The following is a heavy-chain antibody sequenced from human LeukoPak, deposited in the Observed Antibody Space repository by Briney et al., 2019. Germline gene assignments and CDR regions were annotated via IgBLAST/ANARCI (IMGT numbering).Heavy chain of an antibody. Sequence: GGSLRLSCTASGFTFSSYAMSWVRQAPGKGLEWVSGISGSGASTYYAGSVKVRFTISRDNSNNTLYLQMNSLGGDDTAVYYCAKGGPGYSSSWYRTSLDYWGQGTLVTVSS. CDR1: GFTFSSYA. CDR2: ISGSGAST. V-gene: IGHV3-23*01. D-gene: IGHD6-13*01. J-gene: IGHJ4*02. CDR3: AKGGPGYSSSWYRTSLDY.